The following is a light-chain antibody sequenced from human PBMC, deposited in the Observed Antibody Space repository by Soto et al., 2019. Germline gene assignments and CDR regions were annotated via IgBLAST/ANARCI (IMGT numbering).Light chain of an antibody. CDR1: QSVSSN. CDR3: QQYNNWPYT. J-gene: IGKJ2*01. Sequence: EIVMTQSPATRSVSPGERAALSCMASQSVSSNLAWYQQKPGQAPRLLIYGASTRATGIPARFSGSRSGTEFTLTISSLQSEDFAVYYCQQYNNWPYTFGQGTKLEIK. V-gene: IGKV3-15*01. CDR2: GAS.